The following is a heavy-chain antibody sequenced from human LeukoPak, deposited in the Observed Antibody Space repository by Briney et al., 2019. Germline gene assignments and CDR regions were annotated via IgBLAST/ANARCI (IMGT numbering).Heavy chain of an antibody. J-gene: IGHJ3*01. CDR1: GVTFSNYW. D-gene: IGHD3-3*01. Sequence: GGSLRLSCAASGVTFSNYWMHWVRQAPPKGLVWVSLINSDGSSTIYADSVKGRFTISRDNAKNTLYLQMNSLRAEDTAVYYCARGLTIFGVVNDAFDFWGQGTMVTVSS. CDR3: ARGLTIFGVVNDAFDF. CDR2: INSDGSST. V-gene: IGHV3-74*01.